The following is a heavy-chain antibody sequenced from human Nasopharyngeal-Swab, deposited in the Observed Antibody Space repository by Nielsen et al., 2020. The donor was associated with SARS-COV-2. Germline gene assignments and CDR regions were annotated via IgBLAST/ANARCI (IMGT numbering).Heavy chain of an antibody. CDR3: ARGGVGAVGGALDY. Sequence: ASVNVSCKASGYNFTTYDFNWVRQATGQGLEWMGWMNPNSGNTGYAQKFQGRVTMTRNTSIRTAYMELSSLRSEDTAVYYCARGGVGAVGGALDYWGQGTQVIVSS. J-gene: IGHJ4*02. D-gene: IGHD1-26*01. CDR2: MNPNSGNT. CDR1: GYNFTTYD. V-gene: IGHV1-8*01.